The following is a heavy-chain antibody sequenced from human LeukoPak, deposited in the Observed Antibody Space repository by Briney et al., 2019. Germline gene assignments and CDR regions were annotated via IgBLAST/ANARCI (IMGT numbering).Heavy chain of an antibody. J-gene: IGHJ4*02. V-gene: IGHV4-39*02. Sequence: SETLSLTCNVSSGSISSSYYYWGWIRQPPGKGLEWIGSIYYSGSTYYNPSLKSRVTISVDTSKNHFSLKLNSVTAADTAVYYCASQRKAGEPYYFDYWGQGTLVTVSS. CDR2: IYYSGST. CDR1: SGSISSSYYY. CDR3: ASQRKAGEPYYFDY. D-gene: IGHD7-27*01.